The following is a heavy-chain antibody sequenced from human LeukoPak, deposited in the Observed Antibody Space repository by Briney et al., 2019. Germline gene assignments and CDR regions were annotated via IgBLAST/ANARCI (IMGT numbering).Heavy chain of an antibody. CDR1: GGSISSYY. Sequence: SETLSLTCTVSGGSISSYYWSWIRRPPGKGLEWIGYIYYSGSTNYNPSLKSRVTISVDTSKNQFSLKLSSVTAADTAVYYCASWERGYFDYWGQGTLVAVSS. J-gene: IGHJ4*02. D-gene: IGHD1-26*01. CDR2: IYYSGST. V-gene: IGHV4-59*01. CDR3: ASWERGYFDY.